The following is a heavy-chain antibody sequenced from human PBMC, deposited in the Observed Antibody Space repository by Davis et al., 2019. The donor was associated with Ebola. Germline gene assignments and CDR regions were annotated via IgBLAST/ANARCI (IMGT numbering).Heavy chain of an antibody. CDR1: GFTFDYYA. CDR2: TTRSGGST. CDR3: AKDGGNYPYWYFDL. Sequence: PGGSLRLSCAASGFTFDYYALSWVRQAPGKGLEWVSGTTRSGGSTYYADSVKGRFTISRDNSRNTLYLQMNSLRAEDTAVYYCAKDGGNYPYWYFDLWGRGTLVTVSS. D-gene: IGHD1-7*01. V-gene: IGHV3-23*01. J-gene: IGHJ2*01.